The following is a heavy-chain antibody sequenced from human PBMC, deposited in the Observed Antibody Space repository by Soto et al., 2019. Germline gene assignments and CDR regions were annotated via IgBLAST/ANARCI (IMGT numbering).Heavy chain of an antibody. CDR3: ARGYSYGFYYYYGMDV. J-gene: IGHJ6*02. CDR1: GGSFSGYY. V-gene: IGHV4-34*01. CDR2: INHSGST. D-gene: IGHD5-18*01. Sequence: SETLSLTCGVYGGSFSGYYWSWIRHPPGKGLEWIGEINHSGSTNYNPSLKSRVTISVDTSKNQFSLKLSSVTAADTAVYYCARGYSYGFYYYYGMDVWGQATTVTVSS.